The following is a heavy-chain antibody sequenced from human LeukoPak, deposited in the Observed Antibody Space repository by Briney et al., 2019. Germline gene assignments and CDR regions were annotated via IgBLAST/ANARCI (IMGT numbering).Heavy chain of an antibody. CDR1: GFTFSSYS. V-gene: IGHV3-48*01. CDR3: ARDPVFMTPGGYGMDV. D-gene: IGHD2-15*01. J-gene: IGHJ6*02. Sequence: GGSLRLSCAASGFTFSSYSMNWVRQAPGKGLEWVSYISSSSSTIYYADSVKGRFTIPRDNAKNSLYLQMNSLRAEDTAVYYCARDPVFMTPGGYGMDVWGQGTTVTVSS. CDR2: ISSSSSTI.